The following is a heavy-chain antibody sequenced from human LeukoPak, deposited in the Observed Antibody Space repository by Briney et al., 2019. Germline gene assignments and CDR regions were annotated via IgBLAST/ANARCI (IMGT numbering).Heavy chain of an antibody. D-gene: IGHD4/OR15-4a*01. CDR2: LSSSGSHT. Sequence: GGSLRLSCAASGFTVSDYYMSWIRQAPGKGLEWISYLSSSGSHTNFADSAEGRFTISRDNAKNSLYLQMNSLRVEDTAVYYCARDGYGALRFDCWGQGTLVTVSS. J-gene: IGHJ4*02. CDR1: GFTVSDYY. CDR3: ARDGYGALRFDC. V-gene: IGHV3-11*06.